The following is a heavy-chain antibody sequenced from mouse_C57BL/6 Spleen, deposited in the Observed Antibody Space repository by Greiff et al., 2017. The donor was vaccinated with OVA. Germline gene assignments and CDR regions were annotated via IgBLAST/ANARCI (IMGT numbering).Heavy chain of an antibody. J-gene: IGHJ3*01. V-gene: IGHV1-81*01. CDR1: GYTFTSYG. D-gene: IGHD2-4*01. CDR2: IYPRSGNT. Sequence: VQLQQSGAELARPGASVKLSCKASGYTFTSYGISWVKQSTGQGLEWIGEIYPRSGNTYYNEKFKGKATLTADKTSSTAYMELRSLTSEDSAVYFCARCGDDYDGAYWGQGTLVTVSA. CDR3: ARCGDDYDGAY.